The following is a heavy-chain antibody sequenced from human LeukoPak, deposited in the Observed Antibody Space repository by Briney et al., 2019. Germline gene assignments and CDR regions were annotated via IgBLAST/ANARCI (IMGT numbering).Heavy chain of an antibody. CDR2: IIPVLPLA. CDR1: GGSFTTYS. CDR3: ARDQSSSSYEYYYGLDV. Sequence: SVKVSCKAPGGSFTTYSITWVRQAPGQGLEWMGRIIPVLPLAKYAQNFQGRVTTTADISTNTAYMELSSLRSEDTAVYYCARDQSSSSYEYYYGLDVWGQGTTVTVSS. J-gene: IGHJ6*02. D-gene: IGHD2-2*01. V-gene: IGHV1-69*04.